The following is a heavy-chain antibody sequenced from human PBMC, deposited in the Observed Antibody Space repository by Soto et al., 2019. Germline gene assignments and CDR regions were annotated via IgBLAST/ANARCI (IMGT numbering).Heavy chain of an antibody. CDR2: IIPVFGTA. D-gene: IGHD2-15*01. J-gene: IGHJ4*02. CDR1: GGTFSHYG. Sequence: GASVKVSCKASGGTFSHYGVSWVRQAPGQGLEWMGGIIPVFGTAVYAHKFRGRLTITADDSTTGHMELSSLKSEDTATYYCASQREALDSRWYGVGHDYWGQGTQVTVSS. CDR3: ASQREALDSRWYGVGHDY. V-gene: IGHV1-69*13.